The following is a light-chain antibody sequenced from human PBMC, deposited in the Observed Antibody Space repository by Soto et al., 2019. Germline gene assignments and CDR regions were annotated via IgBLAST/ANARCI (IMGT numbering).Light chain of an antibody. CDR3: SSYTTTSTQV. Sequence: QSVLTQPPSVSEAPRQRVTISCSGSSSNIGNNAVNWYQQLPGKAPKLLIYYDDLLPSGVSDRFSGSKSGTSASLAISGLQSEDEADYYCSSYTTTSTQVFGGGTKVTVL. CDR1: SSNIGNNA. J-gene: IGLJ3*02. CDR2: YDD. V-gene: IGLV1-36*01.